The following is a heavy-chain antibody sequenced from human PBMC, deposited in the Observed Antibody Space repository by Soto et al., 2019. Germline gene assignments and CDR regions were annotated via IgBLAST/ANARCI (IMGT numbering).Heavy chain of an antibody. CDR1: GGTFSSYA. J-gene: IGHJ4*02. Sequence: ASVKVSCKASGGTFSSYAISWVRQAPGQGLEWVGGIIPIFGTANYAQKFQGRVTITADESTSTAYMELSSLRSEDTAVYYCARGHYYDSSGYYPLDYWGQGTLVTVAS. V-gene: IGHV1-69*13. CDR2: IIPIFGTA. D-gene: IGHD3-22*01. CDR3: ARGHYYDSSGYYPLDY.